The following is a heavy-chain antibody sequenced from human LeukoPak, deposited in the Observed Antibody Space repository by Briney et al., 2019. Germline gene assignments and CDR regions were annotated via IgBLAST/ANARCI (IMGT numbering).Heavy chain of an antibody. CDR3: ASGDSSGWYLDY. D-gene: IGHD6-19*01. CDR1: GFTFSSYS. J-gene: IGHJ4*02. V-gene: IGHV3-21*01. CDR2: ISSSSSYI. Sequence: GGSLRLSCAASGFTFSSYSRNWVRQAPGKGLEWVSSISSSSSYIYYADSVKGRFTISRDNAKNSLYLQMNSLRAEDTAVYYCASGDSSGWYLDYWGQGTLVTVSS.